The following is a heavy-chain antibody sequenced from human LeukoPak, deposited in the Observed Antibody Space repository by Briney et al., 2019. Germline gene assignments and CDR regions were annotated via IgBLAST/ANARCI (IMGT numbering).Heavy chain of an antibody. CDR3: ARDGGYSSSSSGGGFQH. J-gene: IGHJ1*01. D-gene: IGHD6-6*01. Sequence: SVKVSCKASGGTFSSYAISWVRQAPGQGLEWMGGIIPIFGTANYAQKFQGRVTITADESTSTAYMELSSLRSEDAAVYYCARDGGYSSSSSGGGFQHWGQGTLVTVSS. V-gene: IGHV1-69*01. CDR2: IIPIFGTA. CDR1: GGTFSSYA.